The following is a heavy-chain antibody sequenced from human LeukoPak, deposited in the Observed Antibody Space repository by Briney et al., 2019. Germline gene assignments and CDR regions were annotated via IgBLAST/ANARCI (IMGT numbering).Heavy chain of an antibody. CDR2: ISSSGSTI. Sequence: GGSLRLSCAASGFTFSSYEMNWVRQAPGKGLEWVSYISSSGSTIYYADSVKGRFTISRDNAKNSLYLQMNSLRAEDTAVYYCASNSGYEKGYWGQGTLVTVSS. D-gene: IGHD5-12*01. V-gene: IGHV3-48*03. CDR3: ASNSGYEKGY. J-gene: IGHJ4*02. CDR1: GFTFSSYE.